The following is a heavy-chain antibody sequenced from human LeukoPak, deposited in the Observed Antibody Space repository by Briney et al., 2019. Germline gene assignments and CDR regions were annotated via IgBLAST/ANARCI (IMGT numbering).Heavy chain of an antibody. D-gene: IGHD6-19*01. CDR2: INPNSGGT. J-gene: IGHJ1*01. CDR1: GYTFTGYY. V-gene: IGHV1-2*02. CDR3: ARPEVQWLGQYEYFQH. Sequence: ASVKVSCKASGYTFTGYYMHWVRQAPGQGLEWMGWINPNSGGTNYAQKFQGRVTMTRDTSISTAYMELSRLRSDDTAVYYCARPEVQWLGQYEYFQHWGQGTLVTVSS.